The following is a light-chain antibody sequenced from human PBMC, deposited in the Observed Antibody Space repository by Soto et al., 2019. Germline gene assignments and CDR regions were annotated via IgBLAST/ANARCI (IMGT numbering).Light chain of an antibody. J-gene: IGLJ1*01. Sequence: QSVLTQPASVSGSPGQSITISCTGTSSDIAYNYVSWYQHHPGKAPKLIIYEVSNRPSGISNRFSGSKSGNTASLTISGLQAEDEADYYCSSYSSSSTRVFGTGTKVTVL. CDR1: SSDIAYNY. V-gene: IGLV2-14*01. CDR2: EVS. CDR3: SSYSSSSTRV.